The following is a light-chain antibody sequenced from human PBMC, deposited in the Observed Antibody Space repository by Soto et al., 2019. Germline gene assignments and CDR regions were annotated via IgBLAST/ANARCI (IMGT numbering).Light chain of an antibody. CDR2: RAS. CDR1: QSISSN. J-gene: IGKJ1*01. CDR3: QHYNSYGT. Sequence: EMVMTQSPATLSVSPGERATLSCRASQSISSNLAWYQQKPGQAPRLFIYRASSRAAGIPARFSGSGSGTEFTLTISSLQPDDFASYYCQHYNSYGTFGQGTKVDI. V-gene: IGKV3-15*01.